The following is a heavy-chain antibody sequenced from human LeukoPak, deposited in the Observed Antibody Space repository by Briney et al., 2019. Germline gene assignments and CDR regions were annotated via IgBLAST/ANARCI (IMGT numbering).Heavy chain of an antibody. CDR1: GASITSYF. Sequence: PSETLSLTCTVSGASITSYFWSWIRQPAGKGLEWIGRSSAGGTTYNPSLKSRVTISVDTSKNQFSLKVTSMTAADTAVYYCARAKLTVAGDFADYWGQGTLVSVSS. CDR3: ARAKLTVAGDFADY. J-gene: IGHJ4*02. V-gene: IGHV4-4*07. D-gene: IGHD6-19*01. CDR2: SSAGGT.